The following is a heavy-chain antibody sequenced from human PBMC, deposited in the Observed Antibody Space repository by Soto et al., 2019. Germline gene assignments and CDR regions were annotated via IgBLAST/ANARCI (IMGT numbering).Heavy chain of an antibody. CDR3: AKDWRWEQQIYGMNV. J-gene: IGHJ6*02. V-gene: IGHV3-30*18. CDR1: DFSFRNYG. CDR2: ISYDGRNR. Sequence: GGSLRLSCVASDFSFRNYGMHWVRQAPGKGLEWVADISYDGRNRYYAESVKGRFTISRDNSKNTLYLQMNSLRTEDTAVYYCAKDWRWEQQIYGMNVWGQGTTVTVSS. D-gene: IGHD1-26*01.